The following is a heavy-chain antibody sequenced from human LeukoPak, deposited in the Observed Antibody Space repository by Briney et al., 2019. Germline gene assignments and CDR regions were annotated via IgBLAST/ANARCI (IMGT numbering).Heavy chain of an antibody. V-gene: IGHV3-23*01. CDR2: ISGSTGST. D-gene: IGHD3-9*01. CDR3: AGGTGFIIKD. J-gene: IGHJ4*02. CDR1: GFTFSSYP. Sequence: GGSLRLSCAASGFTFSSYPMSWVRQAPGKGLEWVSSISGSTGSTYYADSVKGRFTISRDNSKNSLYLQMNNLRVEDTAMYYCAGGTGFIIKDWGQGTLVTVSS.